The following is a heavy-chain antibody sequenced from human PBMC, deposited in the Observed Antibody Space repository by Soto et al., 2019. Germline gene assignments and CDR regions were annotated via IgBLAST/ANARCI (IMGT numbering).Heavy chain of an antibody. D-gene: IGHD1-20*01. J-gene: IGHJ4*02. CDR2: ISANDVGT. CDR1: GFTLRNYA. V-gene: IGHV3-23*01. Sequence: GGSLRLSCEAPGFTLRNYAMTWVRQAPGKGLEWVSLISANDVGTYYAESVKTRFTISTDQSRNTVYLQMDSLRADDTAIYYCAKAKNDYNWDNRPPFDYWGQGTLVTVSS. CDR3: AKAKNDYNWDNRPPFDY.